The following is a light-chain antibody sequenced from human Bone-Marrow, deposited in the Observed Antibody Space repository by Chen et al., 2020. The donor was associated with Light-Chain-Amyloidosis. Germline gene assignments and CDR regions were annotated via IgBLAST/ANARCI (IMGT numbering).Light chain of an antibody. CDR3: QVWDRSSDRPV. J-gene: IGLJ3*02. V-gene: IGLV3-21*02. CDR1: NIGSTR. Sequence: SYVLTQPSSVSVAPGQTATIACGGNNIGSTRVHWYQQTPGQAPLLVDYDDSDRPSGIPERLSGSNSGNTATLTISRVEAGDEADYYCQVWDRSSDRPVFGGGTMLTGL. CDR2: DDS.